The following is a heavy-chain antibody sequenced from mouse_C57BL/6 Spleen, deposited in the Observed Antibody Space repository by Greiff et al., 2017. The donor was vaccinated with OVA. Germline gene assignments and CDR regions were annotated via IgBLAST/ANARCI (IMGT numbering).Heavy chain of an antibody. J-gene: IGHJ3*01. Sequence: QVQLQQPGAELVRPGSSVKLSCTASGYTFTSYWMHWVKQRPIQGLEWIGNIDPSDSDTHYNQKFKDKATLTADKSSSTAYMQLSSLTSEDSAVYYCARGTGTEDWFAYWGQGTLVTVSA. D-gene: IGHD4-1*01. CDR3: ARGTGTEDWFAY. CDR2: IDPSDSDT. CDR1: GYTFTSYW. V-gene: IGHV1-52*01.